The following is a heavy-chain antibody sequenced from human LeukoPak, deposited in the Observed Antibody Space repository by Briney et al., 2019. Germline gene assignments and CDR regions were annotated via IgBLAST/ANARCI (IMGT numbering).Heavy chain of an antibody. Sequence: GGSLRLSCAASGFTFSNYWMSWVRQAPGKGLEWVANIKQDRSEKYYVDSVKGRFTISRDNAKNSLYLQMDSLRAEDTALYYCARYGDPKYYYYYMDVWGKGTTVTVSS. J-gene: IGHJ6*03. V-gene: IGHV3-7*03. CDR3: ARYGDPKYYYYYMDV. D-gene: IGHD4-17*01. CDR1: GFTFSNYW. CDR2: IKQDRSEK.